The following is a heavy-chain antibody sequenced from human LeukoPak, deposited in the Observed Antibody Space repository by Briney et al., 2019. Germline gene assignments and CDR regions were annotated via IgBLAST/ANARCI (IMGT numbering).Heavy chain of an antibody. J-gene: IGHJ4*02. V-gene: IGHV4-4*02. D-gene: IGHD6-19*01. CDR3: VSNGWYSLEY. Sequence: PSGTLSLTCAVSGGSISGSNWWSWVRQAPGKGLEWIGEIYHSGSTNYNPSLKSRVTIPVDKSKNQLSLRLNSVTAADTAVYYCVSNGWYSLEYWGQGTLVTVSS. CDR1: GGSISGSNW. CDR2: IYHSGST.